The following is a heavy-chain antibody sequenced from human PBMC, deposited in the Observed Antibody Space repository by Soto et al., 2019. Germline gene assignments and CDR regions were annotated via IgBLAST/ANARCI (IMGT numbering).Heavy chain of an antibody. CDR2: ISAYNGNT. Sequence: ASVKVSCKASGYTFTGYGFSWVRQAPGQGLEWMGWISAYNGNTKYAQKLQDRVTMTTDTFTSTAYMELRSLRYEDTAVYYCARDLDGSGSYYTDYWGQGTLGTVSS. V-gene: IGHV1-18*01. J-gene: IGHJ4*02. D-gene: IGHD3-10*01. CDR1: GYTFTGYG. CDR3: ARDLDGSGSYYTDY.